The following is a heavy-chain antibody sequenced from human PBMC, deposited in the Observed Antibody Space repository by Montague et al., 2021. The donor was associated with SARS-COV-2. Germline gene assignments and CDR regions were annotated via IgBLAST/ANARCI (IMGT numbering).Heavy chain of an antibody. V-gene: IGHV4-59*13. CDR2: FYYSGGT. CDR1: GGSISSYF. D-gene: IGHD3-10*01. CDR3: ARSGAVPMD. Sequence: SETLSLTCTVSGGSISSYFWSWIRQSPGKGLEWIGYFYYSGGTKYNPSLKSRVTISGDTSKNQFSPKLSSVTTADTAVYYCARSGAVPMDWGQGTLATVSS. J-gene: IGHJ4*02.